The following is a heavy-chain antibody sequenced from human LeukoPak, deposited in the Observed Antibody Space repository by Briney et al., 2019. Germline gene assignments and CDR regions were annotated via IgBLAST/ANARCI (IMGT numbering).Heavy chain of an antibody. Sequence: GGSLRLSCAASGFTFSSYGMHWVRQAPGKGLEWVAVIWYDGSNKYYADSVKGRFTISRDNAKNSLYLQMNSLRAEDTAVYYCARERGRITIFGVVSDRLDPWGQGTLVTVSS. CDR3: ARERGRITIFGVVSDRLDP. CDR2: IWYDGSNK. CDR1: GFTFSSYG. V-gene: IGHV3-33*01. D-gene: IGHD3-3*01. J-gene: IGHJ5*02.